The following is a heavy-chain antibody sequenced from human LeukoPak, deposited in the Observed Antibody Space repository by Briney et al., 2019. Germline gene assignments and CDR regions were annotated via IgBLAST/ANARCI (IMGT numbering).Heavy chain of an antibody. CDR3: ARGNRRVFDP. V-gene: IGHV1-8*01. CDR2: MNPNSGNT. Sequence: ASVKVSCKASGYTFTSYDINWVRQAPGQGLEWMGWMNPNSGNTVYAQKFQGRVTMTRNTSISTAYMELSSLGSEDTAVYYCARGNRRVFDPWGQGTLVTVSS. CDR1: GYTFTSYD. D-gene: IGHD1-14*01. J-gene: IGHJ5*02.